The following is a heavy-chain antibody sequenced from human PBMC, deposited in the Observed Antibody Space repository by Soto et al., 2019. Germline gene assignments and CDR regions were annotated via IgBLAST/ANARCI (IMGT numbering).Heavy chain of an antibody. CDR2: IIPIFGTA. D-gene: IGHD5-18*01. Sequence: VKVSCKASGGTFSSYAISWVRQAPGQGLEWMGGIIPIFGTANYAQKFQGRVTITADESTSTAYMELSSLRSEDTAVYYCARVTAMVTYGMDVWGQGTTVTVSS. CDR1: GGTFSSYA. V-gene: IGHV1-69*13. J-gene: IGHJ6*02. CDR3: ARVTAMVTYGMDV.